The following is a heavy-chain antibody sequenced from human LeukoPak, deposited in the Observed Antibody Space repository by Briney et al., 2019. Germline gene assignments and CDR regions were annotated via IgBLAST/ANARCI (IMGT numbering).Heavy chain of an antibody. Sequence: GGSLRLSCAASGFTFSSYGMHWVRQAPGKGLEWVAFIRYDGSNKYYADSVKGRFTISRDNSKNTLYLQMNSLRAEDTAVYYCAKDLFRGYSYGSGVYFDYWGQGTLVAVSS. CDR1: GFTFSSYG. V-gene: IGHV3-30*02. D-gene: IGHD5-18*01. CDR2: IRYDGSNK. J-gene: IGHJ4*02. CDR3: AKDLFRGYSYGSGVYFDY.